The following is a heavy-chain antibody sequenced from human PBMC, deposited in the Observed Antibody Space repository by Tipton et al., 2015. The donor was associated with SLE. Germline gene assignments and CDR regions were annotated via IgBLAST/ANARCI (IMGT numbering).Heavy chain of an antibody. CDR2: IIPIFGTA. CDR1: NSAA. Sequence: NSAAWNWIRQSPSRGLEWMGGIIPIFGTANYAQKFQGRVTITADKSTSTAYMELSSLRSEDTAVYYCARDLNWGGALGAFDIWGQGTMVTVSS. V-gene: IGHV1-69*06. D-gene: IGHD7-27*01. J-gene: IGHJ3*02. CDR3: ARDLNWGGALGAFDI.